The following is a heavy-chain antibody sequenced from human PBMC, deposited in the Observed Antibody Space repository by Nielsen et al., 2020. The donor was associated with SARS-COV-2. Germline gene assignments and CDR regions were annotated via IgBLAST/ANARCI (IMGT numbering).Heavy chain of an antibody. Sequence: GESLKISCVGSGFIFSDYYMNWVRQAPGKGLMWVSRMNADGSRSAYAESVKGRFIIARDNARDTLSLQMNSLSVEDTAMYYCVRVRDDGHYYDSGPFDYLGQGALVTVSS. V-gene: IGHV3-74*01. CDR1: GFIFSDYY. D-gene: IGHD3-10*01. J-gene: IGHJ4*02. CDR2: MNADGSRS. CDR3: VRVRDDGHYYDSGPFDY.